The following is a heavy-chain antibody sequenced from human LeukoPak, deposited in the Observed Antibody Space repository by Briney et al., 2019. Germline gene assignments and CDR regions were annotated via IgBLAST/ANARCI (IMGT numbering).Heavy chain of an antibody. V-gene: IGHV4-59*01. Sequence: SETLSLTCTVSGGSISSYYWSWIRQPPGKGLEWIGYIYYSGSTNYNPSLKSRVTISVDTSKNQFSLKLSSVTAADTAVYYCARDRCSGGSCFADYWGQGTLVTVSS. CDR3: ARDRCSGGSCFADY. D-gene: IGHD2-15*01. J-gene: IGHJ4*02. CDR2: IYYSGST. CDR1: GGSISSYY.